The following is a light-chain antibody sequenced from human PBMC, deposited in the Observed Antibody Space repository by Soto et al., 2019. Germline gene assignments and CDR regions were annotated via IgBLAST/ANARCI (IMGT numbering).Light chain of an antibody. J-gene: IGKJ1*01. V-gene: IGKV4-1*01. CDR3: QQYYRTPWT. Sequence: DIVMTQSPVALAVFPGERATINCKSSQNSLYSSSNKNYLAWYQQKVGQPPKLLIYWASIRHSGVPDRFSGSGSGVNFTLTISSLQAEDVAVYYCQQYYRTPWTFGQGTKVEI. CDR1: QNSLYSSSNKNY. CDR2: WAS.